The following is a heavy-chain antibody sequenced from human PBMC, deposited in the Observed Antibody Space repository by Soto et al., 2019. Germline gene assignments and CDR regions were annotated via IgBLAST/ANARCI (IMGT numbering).Heavy chain of an antibody. D-gene: IGHD3-9*01. Sequence: QVQLQQWGAGLLKPSETLSLTCAVYGGSFSGYYWSWIRQPPGKGLEVIGEINHSGSTNYNPSLKSRVTISVDTSKNQFSLKLSSVTAADTAVYYCARGDDILTGYYWFDYWGQGTLVTVSS. CDR3: ARGDDILTGYYWFDY. V-gene: IGHV4-34*01. CDR1: GGSFSGYY. J-gene: IGHJ4*02. CDR2: INHSGST.